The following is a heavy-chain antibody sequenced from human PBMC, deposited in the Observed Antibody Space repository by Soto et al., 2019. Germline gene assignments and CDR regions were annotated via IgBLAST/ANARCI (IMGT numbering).Heavy chain of an antibody. J-gene: IGHJ5*02. CDR3: ARDTYDSSGYYYIWFDP. CDR2: IWYDGSNK. D-gene: IGHD3-22*01. V-gene: IGHV3-33*01. Sequence: GGSLRPSCATPGFTFSSYRMHWVRLAPGKGLEWVAVIWYDGSNKYYADSVKGLFTISRDNSKNTLYLQMNSLRAEDTAVYYCARDTYDSSGYYYIWFDPWGQGTLVTVSS. CDR1: GFTFSSYR.